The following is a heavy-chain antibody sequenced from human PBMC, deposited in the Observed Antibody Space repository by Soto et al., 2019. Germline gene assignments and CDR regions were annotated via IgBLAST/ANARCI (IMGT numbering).Heavy chain of an antibody. D-gene: IGHD3-22*01. CDR2: IYHSGST. J-gene: IGHJ6*02. CDR1: GGSISSSNW. CDR3: ARDKKEIEFYYYGMDV. Sequence: SETLSLTCAVSGGSISSSNWWSWVRQPPGKGLEWIGEIYHSGSTNYNPSLKSRVTISVDKSKNQFSLKLSSVTAADTAVYYCARDKKEIEFYYYGMDVCGQGATVTVSS. V-gene: IGHV4-4*02.